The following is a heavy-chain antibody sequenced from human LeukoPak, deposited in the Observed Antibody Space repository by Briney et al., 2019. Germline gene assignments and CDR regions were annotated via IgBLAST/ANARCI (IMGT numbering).Heavy chain of an antibody. D-gene: IGHD6-13*01. CDR2: ISPSSSST. CDR1: GFTFSDYY. CDR3: ARLGTIAAAGSPDY. V-gene: IGHV3-11*03. Sequence: GGSLRLSCAASGFTFSDYYMTWIRQAPGKGLAWVSHISPSSSSTPYADSVKGRFTISRDNAKNSLYLQMNSLRAEDTAVYYCARLGTIAAAGSPDYWGQGTLVAVSS. J-gene: IGHJ4*01.